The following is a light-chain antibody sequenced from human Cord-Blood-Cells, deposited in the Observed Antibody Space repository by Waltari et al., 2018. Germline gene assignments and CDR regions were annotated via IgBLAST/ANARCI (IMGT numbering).Light chain of an antibody. J-gene: IGKJ1*01. CDR3: QQSYSTPQT. V-gene: IGKV1-39*01. Sequence: DIQMTQSPSSLSASVGDRVNITSRASQSISSYLNLYQQKPGKAPKLLIYAASSLQSGVPSRFSGSGSGTDFTLTISSLQPEDFATYYCQQSYSTPQTFGQGTKVEIK. CDR2: AAS. CDR1: QSISSY.